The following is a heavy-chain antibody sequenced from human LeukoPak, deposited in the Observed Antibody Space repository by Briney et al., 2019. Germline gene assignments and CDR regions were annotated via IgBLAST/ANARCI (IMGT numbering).Heavy chain of an antibody. CDR3: ARQRAILWFGEPGFDY. Sequence: SETLSLTCTVSGGSISSSSYYWGWIRQPPGKGLEWIGSIYYSGSTYYNPSLKSRVTISVDTSKNQFSLKPSSVTAVDTAVYYCARQRAILWFGEPGFDYWGQGTLVTVSS. CDR2: IYYSGST. CDR1: GGSISSSSYY. D-gene: IGHD3-10*01. V-gene: IGHV4-39*01. J-gene: IGHJ4*02.